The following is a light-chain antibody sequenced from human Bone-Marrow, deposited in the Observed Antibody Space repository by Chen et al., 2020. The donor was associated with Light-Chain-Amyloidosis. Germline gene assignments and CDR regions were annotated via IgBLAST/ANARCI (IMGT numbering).Light chain of an antibody. Sequence: EIVLMQSPGTLSLSPGEGATLSCGANWIFRSNYLAWYQQKSGQAPRLLIYAASSRATGVPDRFSASGSGTDFTLTISSLEPEDFAVYYCQQYGNSPVTFGQGTRL. V-gene: IGKV3-20*01. CDR3: QQYGNSPVT. J-gene: IGKJ2*01. CDR1: WIFRSNY. CDR2: AAS.